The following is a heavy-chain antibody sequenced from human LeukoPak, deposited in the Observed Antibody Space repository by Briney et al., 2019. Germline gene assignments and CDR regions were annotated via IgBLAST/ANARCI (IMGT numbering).Heavy chain of an antibody. CDR2: THYSGST. Sequence: SETLSLTCTVSGGSISSHYWSWIRQPPGKGLEWIGYTHYSGSTKYNPSLKSRLTISVDSSKNQFSLRLSSVTAADTAVYFCARGAAGTGAADYWGQGTLVTVSS. V-gene: IGHV4-59*11. D-gene: IGHD6-13*01. J-gene: IGHJ4*02. CDR1: GGSISSHY. CDR3: ARGAAGTGAADY.